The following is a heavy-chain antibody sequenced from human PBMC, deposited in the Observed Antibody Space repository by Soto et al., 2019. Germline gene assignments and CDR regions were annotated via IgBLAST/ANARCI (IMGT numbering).Heavy chain of an antibody. J-gene: IGHJ5*02. Sequence: VQLVESGGGPVQPGGSLTLSCAVSGFTLRSYWMHWVRQAPGKGLEWVARIDSDGRSTNYADSVKGRFTISRDNAKNTVFLHMNSLRAEDRAVSYCARGVVVYQQLVRGRDRFDPWGQGTLVTVSS. D-gene: IGHD6-13*01. CDR1: GFTLRSYW. V-gene: IGHV3-74*01. CDR3: ARGVVVYQQLVRGRDRFDP. CDR2: IDSDGRST.